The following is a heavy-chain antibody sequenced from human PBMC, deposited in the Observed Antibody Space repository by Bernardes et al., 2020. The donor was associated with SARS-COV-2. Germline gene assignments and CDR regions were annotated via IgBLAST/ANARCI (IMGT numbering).Heavy chain of an antibody. CDR3: AKGAAARPDWYFDL. D-gene: IGHD6-6*01. CDR1: GFTLSSHA. J-gene: IGHJ2*01. CDR2: LSGSGGST. V-gene: IGHV3-23*01. Sequence: GGFLRPSCAASGFTLSSHAMRWVRPGPGKGLGGGSALSGSGGSTYYADSVKGRFTISRDNSKNTLYLQMNSLRAEDTAVYYCAKGAAARPDWYFDLWGRGTLVTVSS.